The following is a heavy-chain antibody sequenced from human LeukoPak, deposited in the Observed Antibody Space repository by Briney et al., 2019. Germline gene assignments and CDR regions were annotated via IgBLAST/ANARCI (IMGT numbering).Heavy chain of an antibody. D-gene: IGHD6-13*01. CDR1: GGTFSSYA. CDR3: ARWSLVPGSSWYTGDY. Sequence: SVKVSCKASGGTFSSYAISWVRQAPGQGLEWMGGIIPIFGTANYAQEFQGRVTITTDESTSTAYMELSSLRSEDTAVYYCARWSLVPGSSWYTGDYWGQGTLVTVSS. J-gene: IGHJ4*02. V-gene: IGHV1-69*05. CDR2: IIPIFGTA.